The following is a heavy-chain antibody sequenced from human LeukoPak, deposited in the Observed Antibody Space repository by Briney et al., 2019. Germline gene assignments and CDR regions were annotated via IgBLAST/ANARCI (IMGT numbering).Heavy chain of an antibody. CDR3: ARVQSVAGRLDS. Sequence: GAPVKVSCKSSGYTFKSYAINWVRQAPGQGLEWMGWINTNNGNPMYAQDFTGRFVFSLDTSVTTAFLQINSLEAEDTAVYYCARVQSVAGRLDSWGQGTLVTVSS. CDR1: GYTFKSYA. J-gene: IGHJ4*02. V-gene: IGHV7-4-1*02. D-gene: IGHD6-19*01. CDR2: INTNNGNP.